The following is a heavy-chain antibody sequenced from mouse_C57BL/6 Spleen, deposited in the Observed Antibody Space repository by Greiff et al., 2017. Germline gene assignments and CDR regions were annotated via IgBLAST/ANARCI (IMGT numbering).Heavy chain of an antibody. CDR2: IRLKSDNYAT. D-gene: IGHD1-1*01. V-gene: IGHV6-3*01. Sequence: EVKVVESGGGLVQPGGSMKLSCVASGFTFSNYWMNWVRQSPEKGLEWVAQIRLKSDNYATHYAESVKGRFTISRDDSKSSVYLQMNNLRAEDTGIYYGTDITTVVAPYFDVWGTGTTVTVSS. CDR3: TDITTVVAPYFDV. CDR1: GFTFSNYW. J-gene: IGHJ1*03.